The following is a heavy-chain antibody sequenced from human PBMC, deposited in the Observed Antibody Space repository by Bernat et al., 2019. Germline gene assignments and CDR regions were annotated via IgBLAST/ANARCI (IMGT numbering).Heavy chain of an antibody. CDR3: AKDIVLMVYAFDY. CDR1: GVTFSSYG. J-gene: IGHJ4*02. Sequence: QVQLVESGGGVVQPGRARRLSCAASGVTFSSYGRHWVRQAPGKGLEWVAVIAYDGSNKYYANSVKGRFTISRDNSKNTLYMQMNSMRAEDTALYYCAKDIVLMVYAFDYWGQGTLVTVSS. CDR2: IAYDGSNK. D-gene: IGHD2-8*01. V-gene: IGHV3-30*18.